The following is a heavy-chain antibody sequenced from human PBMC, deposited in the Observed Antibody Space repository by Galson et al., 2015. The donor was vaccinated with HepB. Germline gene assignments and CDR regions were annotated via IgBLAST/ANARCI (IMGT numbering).Heavy chain of an antibody. CDR3: AHAPSRTPDFDY. CDR1: GFSLSTSGVG. V-gene: IGHV2-5*02. CDR2: IYWDDDK. Sequence: PALVKPTQTLTLTCTFSGFSLSTSGVGVGWIRQPPGKALEWLALIYWDDDKRCSPSLKSRLTITKDTSKNQVVLTMTNMDPVDTATYYCAHAPSRTPDFDYWGQGTLVTVSS. J-gene: IGHJ4*02.